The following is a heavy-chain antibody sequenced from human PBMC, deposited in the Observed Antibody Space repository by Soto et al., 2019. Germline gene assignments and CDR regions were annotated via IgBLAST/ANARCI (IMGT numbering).Heavy chain of an antibody. V-gene: IGHV4-34*01. CDR2: INHSGSA. Sequence: SETLSLTCAVYGGSFSGYYWSWIRQPPGKGLEWIGEINHSGSANYNPSLKSRVTISVDTSKNQFSLKLSSVTAADTAVYYCARLGNVDTVLSSTYWGQGTLVTVSS. CDR3: ARLGNVDTVLSSTY. J-gene: IGHJ4*02. D-gene: IGHD5-18*01. CDR1: GGSFSGYY.